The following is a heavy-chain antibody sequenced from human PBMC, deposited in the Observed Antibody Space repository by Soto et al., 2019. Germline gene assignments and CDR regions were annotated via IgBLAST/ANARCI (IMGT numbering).Heavy chain of an antibody. D-gene: IGHD7-27*01. CDR3: AAHGRLGIYWGRYYYYGMDV. J-gene: IGHJ6*02. CDR2: IVVGSGNT. V-gene: IGHV1-58*01. CDR1: GFTFTSSA. Sequence: QMQLVQSGPEVKKPGTSVKVSCKASGFTFTSSAVQWVRQARGQRLEWIGWIVVGSGNTNYAQKFQERVTTTRDMSTSPAYMELSSLRSEDTAVYYCAAHGRLGIYWGRYYYYGMDVWGQGTTVTVSS.